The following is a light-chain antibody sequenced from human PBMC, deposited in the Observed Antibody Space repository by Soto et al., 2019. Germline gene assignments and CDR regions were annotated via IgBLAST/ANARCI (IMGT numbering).Light chain of an antibody. Sequence: QSALTQPASVSGSPGQSITISCTGTSSDVGGYNYVSWYQQHPGKAPKLMIYDVSNRPSGVSNRFSGSKSGNTASLTISGLQAEDEADCYCSSYTSSSTLIVFGTGTKLTVL. CDR2: DVS. V-gene: IGLV2-14*01. CDR3: SSYTSSSTLIV. J-gene: IGLJ1*01. CDR1: SSDVGGYNY.